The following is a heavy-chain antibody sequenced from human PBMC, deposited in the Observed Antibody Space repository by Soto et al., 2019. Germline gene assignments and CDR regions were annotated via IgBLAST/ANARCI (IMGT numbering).Heavy chain of an antibody. CDR2: ISGSGGST. CDR1: AFNFEYYA. D-gene: IGHD2-21*02. V-gene: IGHV3-23*01. Sequence: GGSMRLSCAASAFNFEYYAVTWVSKAPGKGLEWVSTISGSGGSTYYADSVKGRFTISRDNSKNTLYLQMNSLRAEDTAIYYCAKDGDRGYYYFDYWGQGTLVTVSS. J-gene: IGHJ4*02. CDR3: AKDGDRGYYYFDY.